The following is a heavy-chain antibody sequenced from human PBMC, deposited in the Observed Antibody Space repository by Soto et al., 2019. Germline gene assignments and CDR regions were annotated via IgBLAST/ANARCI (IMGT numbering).Heavy chain of an antibody. Sequence: PSETLSLTCTVSGGSISSGDYYWSWIRQPPGKGLEWIGYIYYSGSTYYNPSLKSRVTISVDTSKNQFSLKLSSVTAADTAVYYCARENFWSGYKYYYYGMDVWGQGTTVTVSS. CDR1: GGSISSGDYY. V-gene: IGHV4-30-4*01. CDR3: ARENFWSGYKYYYYGMDV. D-gene: IGHD3-3*01. CDR2: IYYSGST. J-gene: IGHJ6*02.